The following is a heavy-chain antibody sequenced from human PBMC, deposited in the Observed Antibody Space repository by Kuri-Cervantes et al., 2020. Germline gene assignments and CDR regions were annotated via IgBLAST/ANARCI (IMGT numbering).Heavy chain of an antibody. CDR2: IHPNSGGT. V-gene: IGHV1-2*02. J-gene: IGHJ4*02. CDR1: GYTFTDYY. CDR3: ARGVVVATNVNAFDI. Sequence: ASVKVSCKASGYTFTDYYIHWVRQAPGQGLEWMGWIHPNSGGTNYAQNFKGRVTMTTDTSISTAYMELSRLRSGDTAVYYCARGVVVATNVNAFDIWGQGTLVTVSS. D-gene: IGHD2-15*01.